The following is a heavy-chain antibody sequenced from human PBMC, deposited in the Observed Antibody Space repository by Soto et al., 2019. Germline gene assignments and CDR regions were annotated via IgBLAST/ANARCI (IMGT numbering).Heavy chain of an antibody. CDR3: AREVDFWSGYTYYYYYMDV. V-gene: IGHV1-18*01. D-gene: IGHD3-3*01. CDR1: GYTFTSYG. Sequence: ASVKVSCKASGYTFTSYGISWLRQAPGQGLEWMGWISAYNGNTNYAQKLQGRVTMTTDTSTSTAYMELRSLRSDDTAVYYCAREVDFWSGYTYYYYYMDVWGKGTTVTVSS. CDR2: ISAYNGNT. J-gene: IGHJ6*03.